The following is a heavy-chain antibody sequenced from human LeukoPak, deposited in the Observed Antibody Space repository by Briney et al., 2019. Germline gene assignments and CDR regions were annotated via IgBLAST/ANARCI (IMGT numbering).Heavy chain of an antibody. CDR3: ARGPYHFDY. Sequence: SETLSLTCTVSGGSLSSYFWGWIRQPPGKGLEWIGRIYTSGSINYNPSLRGRVTMSVDTSKNQFSLNLNSVTAADTAVYYCARGPYHFDYWGQGTLVTVSS. CDR2: IYTSGSI. CDR1: GGSLSSYF. J-gene: IGHJ4*02. V-gene: IGHV4-4*07.